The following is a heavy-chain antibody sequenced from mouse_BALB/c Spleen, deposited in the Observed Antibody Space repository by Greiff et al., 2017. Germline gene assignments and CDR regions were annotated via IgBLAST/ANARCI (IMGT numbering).Heavy chain of an antibody. Sequence: QVQLKESGPGLVQPSQSLSITCTVSGFSLTSYGVHWVRQSPGKGLEWLGVIWSGGSTDYNAAFISRLSISKDNSKSQVFFKMNSLQANDTAIYYCARNPYYDYPWFAYWGQGTLVTVSA. CDR3: ARNPYYDYPWFAY. V-gene: IGHV2-2*02. J-gene: IGHJ3*01. CDR1: GFSLTSYG. CDR2: IWSGGST. D-gene: IGHD2-4*01.